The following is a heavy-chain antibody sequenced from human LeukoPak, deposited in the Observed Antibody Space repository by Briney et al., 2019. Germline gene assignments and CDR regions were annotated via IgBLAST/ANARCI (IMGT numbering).Heavy chain of an antibody. CDR2: IKQDGSEK. Sequence: PGGSLRLSCAASGFAFSTYWMTWVRQAPGEGLEWVANIKQDGSEKYYVDSVKGRFTISRDNAKNSLYLQMNSLRAEDTAVYYCANLRLEGWGQGTLVTVSS. V-gene: IGHV3-7*01. D-gene: IGHD3-16*01. CDR1: GFAFSTYW. J-gene: IGHJ4*02. CDR3: ANLRLEG.